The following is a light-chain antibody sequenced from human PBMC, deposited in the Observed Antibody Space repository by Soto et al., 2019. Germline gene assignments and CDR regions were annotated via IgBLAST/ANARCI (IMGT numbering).Light chain of an antibody. CDR3: QQFTIYPVT. Sequence: AVQLTQSPFSLSASVGDTVTITCRASQGITSALAWYQQKPGKPPKLLIYDDSKLESGVPSRFSGSGSGTDFTLTIVSLQPDDFATYYCQQFTIYPVTFGQGTRLESK. V-gene: IGKV1-13*02. J-gene: IGKJ5*01. CDR1: QGITSA. CDR2: DDS.